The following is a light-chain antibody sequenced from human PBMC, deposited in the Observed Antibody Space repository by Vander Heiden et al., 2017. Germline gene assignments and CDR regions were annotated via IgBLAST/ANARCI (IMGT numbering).Light chain of an antibody. Sequence: DLVMTQSPLSLPVTPGEPAYISCRSSQSLLHGNGFNYVDWYLQKPGQSPQLLIYLGSNRASGVPDRFSGSGSDTDFTLQISRVEAEDVGVYYCMQALQTPRTFGPGTKVDI. CDR2: LGS. J-gene: IGKJ3*01. V-gene: IGKV2-28*01. CDR1: QSLLHGNGFNY. CDR3: MQALQTPRT.